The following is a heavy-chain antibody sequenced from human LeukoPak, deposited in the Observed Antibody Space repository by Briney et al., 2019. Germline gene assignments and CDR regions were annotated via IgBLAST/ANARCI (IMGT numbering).Heavy chain of an antibody. V-gene: IGHV3-7*01. Sequence: PGGSLRLSCAASGFTFSSYWMSWVRQAPGKGLEWVANIKQDGSEKYYVDSVKGRFTISRDNAKNSLYLQMNSLRAEDTAVYYCARESSSGWYFTGYYYCGMDVWGQGTTVTVSS. D-gene: IGHD6-19*01. J-gene: IGHJ6*02. CDR3: ARESSSGWYFTGYYYCGMDV. CDR2: IKQDGSEK. CDR1: GFTFSSYW.